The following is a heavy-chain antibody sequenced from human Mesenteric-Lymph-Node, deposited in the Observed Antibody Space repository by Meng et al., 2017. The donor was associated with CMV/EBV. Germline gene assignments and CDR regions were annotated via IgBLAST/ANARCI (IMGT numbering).Heavy chain of an antibody. Sequence: QVRLQKSGPGLVKPSATLSLTCIVSGVSVTSGAYHWSWIRQSPGKGLEWIGYIHGTGITIYNPSLKSRVTILLETSKNQFSLKLNSVTTADTAVYYCAKSRSSTPGIVDDWGQGTLVTVSS. CDR1: GVSVTSGAYH. CDR2: IHGTGIT. CDR3: AKSRSSTPGIVDD. D-gene: IGHD2/OR15-2a*01. V-gene: IGHV4-61*08. J-gene: IGHJ4*02.